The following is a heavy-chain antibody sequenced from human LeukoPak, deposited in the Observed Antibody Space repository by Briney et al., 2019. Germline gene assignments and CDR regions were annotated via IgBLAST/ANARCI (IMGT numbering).Heavy chain of an antibody. CDR1: GFTFSSYS. CDR3: ARDNYDILTGYYHAFDI. Sequence: MAGGSLRLSCAASGFTFSSYSMNWVRQAPGKGLEWVSSISSSSSYIYYADSVEGRFTISRDNAKNSLYLQMNSLRAEDTAVYYCARDNYDILTGYYHAFDIWGQGTMVTVSS. J-gene: IGHJ3*02. V-gene: IGHV3-21*01. D-gene: IGHD3-9*01. CDR2: ISSSSSYI.